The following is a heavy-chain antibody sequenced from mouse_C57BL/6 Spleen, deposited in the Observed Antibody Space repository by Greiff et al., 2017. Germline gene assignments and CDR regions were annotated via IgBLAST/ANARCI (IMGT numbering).Heavy chain of an antibody. CDR3: ATYDYDGFDY. CDR1: GFTFSDYG. V-gene: IGHV5-17*01. CDR2: ISSGSSTI. D-gene: IGHD2-4*01. Sequence: DVMLVESGGGLVKPGGSLKLSCAASGFTFSDYGMHWVRQAPEKGLEWVAYISSGSSTIYYADTVKGRFTISRDKAKNTLFLQMTSLRAEDTAMYYCATYDYDGFDYWGQGTTLTVSS. J-gene: IGHJ2*01.